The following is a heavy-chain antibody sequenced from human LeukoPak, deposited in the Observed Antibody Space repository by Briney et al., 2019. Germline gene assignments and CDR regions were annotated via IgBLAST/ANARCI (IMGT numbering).Heavy chain of an antibody. J-gene: IGHJ4*02. CDR2: INHSGST. CDR1: GGSFSGYY. Sequence: SETLSLTCAVYGGSFSGYYWSWIRQPPGKGLEWLGEINHSGSTNYNPSLKSRVTISVDTSKNQFSLKLSSVTAADTAVYYCARHRLEYSSESPEYYFDYWGQGTLVTVSS. CDR3: ARHRLEYSSESPEYYFDY. V-gene: IGHV4-34*01. D-gene: IGHD6-19*01.